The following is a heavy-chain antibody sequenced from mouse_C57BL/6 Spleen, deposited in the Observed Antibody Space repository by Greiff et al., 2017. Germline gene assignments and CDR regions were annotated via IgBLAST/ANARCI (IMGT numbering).Heavy chain of an antibody. Sequence: QAQLQQPGTELVKPGASVKLSCKASGYTFTSYWMHWVKQRPGQGLEWIGNINPSNGGTNYNEKFKSKATLTVDKSSSTAYMQLSSLTSEDSAVYYCARLPQLGIYAMDYWGQGTSVTVSS. CDR2: INPSNGGT. J-gene: IGHJ4*01. V-gene: IGHV1-53*01. CDR1: GYTFTSYW. D-gene: IGHD4-1*02. CDR3: ARLPQLGIYAMDY.